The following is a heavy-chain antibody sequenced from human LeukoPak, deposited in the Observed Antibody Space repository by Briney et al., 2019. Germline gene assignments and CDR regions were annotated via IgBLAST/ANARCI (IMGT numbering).Heavy chain of an antibody. Sequence: PSVTLSLTCSVSGGSISSYYWSWIRQPPGKGLECIGYIYYSGSTNYNPSLKSRVNISVDTSKNKFSLKLSSMTAADTAVYYCARGPYCSGYYYVQAFDYWGQGTLVTVSS. J-gene: IGHJ4*02. CDR2: IYYSGST. CDR3: ARGPYCSGYYYVQAFDY. D-gene: IGHD3-22*01. V-gene: IGHV4-59*01. CDR1: GGSISSYY.